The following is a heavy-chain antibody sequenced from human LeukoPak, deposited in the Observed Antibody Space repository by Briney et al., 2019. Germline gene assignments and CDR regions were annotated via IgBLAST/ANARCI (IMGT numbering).Heavy chain of an antibody. CDR3: ARATYYYDSSGYQIDY. Sequence: PWASVKVSCKASGYTFTSYDINWVRQATGQGLEWMGWVNPNSGNTGYAQKFQGRVTITRNTPMSTAYMELSSLTSEDTAVYYCARATYYYDSSGYQIDYWGQGTLVTVSS. J-gene: IGHJ4*02. V-gene: IGHV1-8*01. D-gene: IGHD3-22*01. CDR1: GYTFTSYD. CDR2: VNPNSGNT.